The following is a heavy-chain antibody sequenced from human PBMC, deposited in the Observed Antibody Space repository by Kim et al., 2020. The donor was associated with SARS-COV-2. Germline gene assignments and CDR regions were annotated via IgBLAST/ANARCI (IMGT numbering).Heavy chain of an antibody. D-gene: IGHD2-8*01. CDR3: AKNLIVPGVFVRAIDF. J-gene: IGHJ4*02. Sequence: ASVKVSCKTSTYILNSFAMHWVRQVPGQGLEWVGWINSVNGGTKISPKFRGRATIYKDTSADTLYLEVTSLQSEDTAVYYCAKNLIVPGVFVRAIDFWGQGTLVTVSS. CDR1: TYILNSFA. CDR2: INSVNGGT. V-gene: IGHV1-3*01.